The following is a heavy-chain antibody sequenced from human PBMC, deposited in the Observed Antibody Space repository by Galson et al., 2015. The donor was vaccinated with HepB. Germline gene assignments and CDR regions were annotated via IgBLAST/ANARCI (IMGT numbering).Heavy chain of an antibody. J-gene: IGHJ4*02. D-gene: IGHD4-11*01. CDR1: GYTLTELS. V-gene: IGHV1-24*01. Sequence: SVKVSCKVSGYTLTELSMHWVRQAPGKGLEWMGGFDPEDGEAIYAQKFQGRVTMTEDTSTDTAYMELSSLRSEDTAVYYCATSSTVTILPPFDYWGQGTLVTVSS. CDR3: ATSSTVTILPPFDY. CDR2: FDPEDGEA.